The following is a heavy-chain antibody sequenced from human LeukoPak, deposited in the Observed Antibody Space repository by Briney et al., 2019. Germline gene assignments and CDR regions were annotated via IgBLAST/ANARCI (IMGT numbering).Heavy chain of an antibody. Sequence: PSETLSLTCTVSGVSISSSSYYWGWIRQPPGKGLEWIGNIYYSGSTYYNPSLKSRVTISVDTSKNQFSLKLSSVTAADTAVYYCARSGSGYLRYYFDYWGQGTLVTVSS. CDR3: ARSGSGYLRYYFDY. V-gene: IGHV4-39*07. CDR1: GVSISSSSYY. J-gene: IGHJ4*02. CDR2: IYYSGST. D-gene: IGHD5-12*01.